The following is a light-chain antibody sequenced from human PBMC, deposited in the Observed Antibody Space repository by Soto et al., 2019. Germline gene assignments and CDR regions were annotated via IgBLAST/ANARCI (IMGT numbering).Light chain of an antibody. CDR1: QSVSNNY. J-gene: IGKJ1*01. Sequence: EIVLTQSPGTLSLSTGERATLSCRASQSVSNNYLAWYQQKPGQAPRLLIYGASNRATGIPDRFSGSGSGTDFTLTISRLEPEDFAVYYCQQYGTSPRTFGQGSKVDNK. CDR2: GAS. V-gene: IGKV3-20*01. CDR3: QQYGTSPRT.